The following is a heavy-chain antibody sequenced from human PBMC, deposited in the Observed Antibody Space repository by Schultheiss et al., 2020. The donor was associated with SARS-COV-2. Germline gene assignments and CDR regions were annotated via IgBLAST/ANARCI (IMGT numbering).Heavy chain of an antibody. CDR3: ARAKIITIFGVVISDGMDV. D-gene: IGHD3-3*01. CDR2: INPNSGGT. V-gene: IGHV1-18*01. Sequence: VKVSCKAFGGTFTTYAISWVRQAPGQGLEWMGWINPNSGGTNYAQKLQGRVTMTTDTSTSTAYMELRSLRSDDTAVYYCARAKIITIFGVVISDGMDVWGQGTTVTVSS. CDR1: GGTFTTYA. J-gene: IGHJ6*02.